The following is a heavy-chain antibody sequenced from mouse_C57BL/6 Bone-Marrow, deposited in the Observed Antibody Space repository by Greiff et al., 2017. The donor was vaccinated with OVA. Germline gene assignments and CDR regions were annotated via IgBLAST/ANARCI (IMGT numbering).Heavy chain of an antibody. V-gene: IGHV1-64*01. CDR2: IYPNSGGT. J-gene: IGHJ3*01. CDR3: ATCDGYDY. CDR1: GYTFTSYW. Sequence: QVQLQQPGAELVKPGASVKLSCKASGYTFTSYWMNWVKQRPGQGLEWIGRIYPNSGGTNYNEKFKSKATLTVDKSSSTAYMQLSSLTSDDSAVYYCATCDGYDYWGQGTLVTVSA. D-gene: IGHD2-2*01.